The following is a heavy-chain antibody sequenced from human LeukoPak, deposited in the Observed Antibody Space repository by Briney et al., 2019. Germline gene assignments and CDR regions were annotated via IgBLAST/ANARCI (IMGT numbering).Heavy chain of an antibody. CDR3: ARVRGVLYYFDY. D-gene: IGHD3-10*01. Sequence: PGGSLRLSCAASGFSFSTYAMNWVRQAPGKGLEWVSVIYSGGSTYHADSVKGRFTISRDNSKNTLYLQMNSLRAEDTAVYYCARVRGVLYYFDYWGQGTLVTVSS. V-gene: IGHV3-53*01. J-gene: IGHJ4*02. CDR1: GFSFSTYA. CDR2: IYSGGST.